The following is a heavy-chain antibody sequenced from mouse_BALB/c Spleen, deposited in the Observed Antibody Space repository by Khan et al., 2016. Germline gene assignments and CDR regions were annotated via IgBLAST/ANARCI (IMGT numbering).Heavy chain of an antibody. J-gene: IGHJ1*01. Sequence: QIQLVQSGPELKKPGETVKISCKASGYTFTNYGMNWVKQAPGKGLQWMGWINTNTGEPTYAEELKGRFAFSLETSASTSYLQINNLKNEDTATYFCARFYYYGSSYWYFDVWGAGTTVTVSS. V-gene: IGHV9-3*02. CDR3: ARFYYYGSSYWYFDV. D-gene: IGHD1-1*01. CDR2: INTNTGEP. CDR1: GYTFTNYG.